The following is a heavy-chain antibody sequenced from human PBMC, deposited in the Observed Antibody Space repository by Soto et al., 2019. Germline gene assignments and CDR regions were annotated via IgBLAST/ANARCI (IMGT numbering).Heavy chain of an antibody. Sequence: QVQLQKWGAGLLKPSETLSLTCAVYGGSVSGYYWSWIRQNPGKGLEWIGEINHSGRTNYNPSLKSRVTISVYTAKNQFSLKLSSVTAADTAVYYCASYYGDGWFDPWGQGTLVTVSS. CDR2: INHSGRT. J-gene: IGHJ5*02. CDR3: ASYYGDGWFDP. V-gene: IGHV4-34*01. D-gene: IGHD4-17*01. CDR1: GGSVSGYY.